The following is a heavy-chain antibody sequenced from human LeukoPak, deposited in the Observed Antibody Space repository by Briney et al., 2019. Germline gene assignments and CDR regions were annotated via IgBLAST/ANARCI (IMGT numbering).Heavy chain of an antibody. CDR1: GFTFSDYY. J-gene: IGHJ4*02. D-gene: IGHD2-15*01. V-gene: IGHV3-11*06. CDR3: ARDATYFFDN. Sequence: PGGSLRLSCAASGFTFSDYYMIWIRQAPGKGLEWVSYISSGGNYTNYADSVKGRFTVSRDNAKKSVYLQMNSLRAEDTAVYYCARDATYFFDNWGQGTLVTVSS. CDR2: ISSGGNYT.